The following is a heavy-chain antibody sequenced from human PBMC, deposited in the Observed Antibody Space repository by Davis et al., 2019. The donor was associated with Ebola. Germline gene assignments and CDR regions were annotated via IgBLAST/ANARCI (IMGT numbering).Heavy chain of an antibody. CDR1: GFTFSSYA. J-gene: IGHJ6*02. D-gene: IGHD3-22*01. V-gene: IGHV3-23*01. Sequence: GGSLRLSCAASGFTFSSYAMSWVRQAPGKGLEWVSAISGSGGSTYYADSVKGRFTISRDNSKNTLYLQMNSLRAEDTAVYYCARRGYYYDSSGYGAYGMDVWGQGTTVTVSS. CDR3: ARRGYYYDSSGYGAYGMDV. CDR2: ISGSGGST.